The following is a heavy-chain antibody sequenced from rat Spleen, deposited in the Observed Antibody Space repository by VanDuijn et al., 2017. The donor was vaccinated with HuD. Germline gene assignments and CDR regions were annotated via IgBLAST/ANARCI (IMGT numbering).Heavy chain of an antibody. CDR1: VFSLTSYH. J-gene: IGHJ2*01. CDR3: ARDGSFDY. Sequence: QVQLKESGPGLVQPSQTLSLTCTVSVFSLTSYHLSWVRQPPGKGLEWMGVIWTGGNTAYNSLLKSRLSISRDISKSQLFLKMNSLQTEDTATYYCARDGSFDYWGQGVMVTVSS. CDR2: IWTGGNT. V-gene: IGHV2-43*01.